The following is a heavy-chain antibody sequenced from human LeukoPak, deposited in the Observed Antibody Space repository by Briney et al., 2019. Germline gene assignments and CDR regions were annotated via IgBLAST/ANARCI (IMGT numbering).Heavy chain of an antibody. CDR3: ARASCSSTSCSRGWYFDL. CDR2: INHSGST. D-gene: IGHD2-2*01. Sequence: SETLSLTCAVYGGSFSGYDWSWIRQPPGKGLEWIGEINHSGSTNYNPSLKSRVTISVDTSKNQFSLKLSSVTAADTAVYYCARASCSSTSCSRGWYFDLWGRGTLVTVSS. V-gene: IGHV4-34*01. J-gene: IGHJ2*01. CDR1: GGSFSGYD.